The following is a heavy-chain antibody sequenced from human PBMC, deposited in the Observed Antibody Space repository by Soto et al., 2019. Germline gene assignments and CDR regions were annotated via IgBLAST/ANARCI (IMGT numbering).Heavy chain of an antibody. J-gene: IGHJ5*02. CDR3: AHIPNYYQYDWFDP. CDR1: GFSLTTRGVG. CDR2: IYWDDDK. Sequence: QITLKESGPPLVKPTQPLTLTCTFSGFSLTTRGVGVGWIRQPPGKALEGLALIYWDDDKRYSPSLQSRLSITKDTSKNQVVLTVTNVDPVDTATYYCAHIPNYYQYDWFDPWGQGTLVSVSS. V-gene: IGHV2-5*02. D-gene: IGHD3-16*01.